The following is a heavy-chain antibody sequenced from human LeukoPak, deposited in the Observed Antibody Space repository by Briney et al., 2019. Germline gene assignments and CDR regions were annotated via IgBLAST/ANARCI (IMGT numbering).Heavy chain of an antibody. D-gene: IGHD4-17*01. V-gene: IGHV3-23*01. Sequence: GGSLRLSCAASGFTFSSYVMSWVRQAPGQGLEWVSAISGSGDTTYYADSVKGRFIISRDNSKNTLFLQMNRLRAEDTAVYYCAKDDDGDYGFYWGQGTLVTVSS. J-gene: IGHJ4*02. CDR3: AKDDDGDYGFY. CDR1: GFTFSSYV. CDR2: ISGSGDTT.